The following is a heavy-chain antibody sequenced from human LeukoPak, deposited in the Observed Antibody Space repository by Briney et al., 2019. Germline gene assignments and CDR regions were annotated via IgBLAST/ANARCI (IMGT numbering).Heavy chain of an antibody. D-gene: IGHD5-18*01. Sequence: GGSLRLSCAASGFTFSSYEMNWVRQAPGKGLEWVSYISSSGSTIYYADSVKGRFTISRDNAKNSLYLQMNSLRAEDTAVYYCARPRIQRAYMDVWGKGTTVTVSS. CDR2: ISSSGSTI. CDR3: ARPRIQRAYMDV. CDR1: GFTFSSYE. J-gene: IGHJ6*03. V-gene: IGHV3-48*03.